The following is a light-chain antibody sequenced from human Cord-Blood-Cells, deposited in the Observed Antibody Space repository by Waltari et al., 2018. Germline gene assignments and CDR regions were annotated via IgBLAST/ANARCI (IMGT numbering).Light chain of an antibody. V-gene: IGLV2-14*01. CDR2: DVS. J-gene: IGLJ2*01. CDR3: SSYTSSSTLE. Sequence: QSALTQPASVSGSPGQSITISCTGTSSDVGGSNYASWYQQHPGKPPKLMIYDVSNRPSGVSNRFAGSKSGNTASLTISGLQAEDEADYYCSSYTSSSTLEFGGGTKLTVL. CDR1: SSDVGGSNY.